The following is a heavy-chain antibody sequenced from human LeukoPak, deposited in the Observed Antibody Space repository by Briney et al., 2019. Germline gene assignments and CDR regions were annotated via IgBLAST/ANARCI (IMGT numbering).Heavy chain of an antibody. V-gene: IGHV3-7*01. CDR1: GFTFSSYW. CDR2: IKKDGSEK. J-gene: IGHJ4*02. D-gene: IGHD3-10*01. CDR3: ATQAGWFGEFENPYFDY. Sequence: PGGSLRLSCAASGFTFSSYWMNWVRQAPGKGLEWVANIKKDGSEKYYVDAVKGRFTISRDNAKTSLYLQMNSLRAEDTAVYYCATQAGWFGEFENPYFDYWGQGTLVTVSS.